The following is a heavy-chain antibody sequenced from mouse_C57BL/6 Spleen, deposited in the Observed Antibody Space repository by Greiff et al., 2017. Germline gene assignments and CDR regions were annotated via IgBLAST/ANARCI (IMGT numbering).Heavy chain of an antibody. J-gene: IGHJ1*03. CDR2: ISDGGSYT. D-gene: IGHD1-1*01. Sequence: DVMLVESGGGLVKPGGSLKLSCAASGFTFSSYAMSWVRQTPVQRLEWVATISDGGSYTSYPDNVKGRFTISRDNAKDNLNLQMGDLKSEDTALNYGEGDDDGSSNWCFDVWGTGTTVTVSS. CDR1: GFTFSSYA. V-gene: IGHV5-4*01. CDR3: EGDDDGSSNWCFDV.